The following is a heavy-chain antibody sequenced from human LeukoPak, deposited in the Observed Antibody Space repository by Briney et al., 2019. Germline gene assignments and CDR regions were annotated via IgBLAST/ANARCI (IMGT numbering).Heavy chain of an antibody. D-gene: IGHD3-10*01. CDR1: GFTFDDYG. CDR3: ARMGLWFGEFLSYFDY. CDR2: INWNGGST. V-gene: IGHV3-20*04. J-gene: IGHJ4*02. Sequence: GGSLRLSCAASGFTFDDYGMSWVRQAPGKGLEWVSGINWNGGSTGYADSVKGRFTISRDNAKNSLYLQTNSLRAEDTALYYCARMGLWFGEFLSYFDYWGQGTLVTVSS.